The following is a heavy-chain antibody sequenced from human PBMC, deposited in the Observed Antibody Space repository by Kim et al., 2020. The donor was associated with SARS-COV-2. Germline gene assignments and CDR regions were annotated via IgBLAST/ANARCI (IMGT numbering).Heavy chain of an antibody. V-gene: IGHV4-59*08. Sequence: SETLSLTCTVSGGSISSYYWSWIRQPPGKGLEWIGYIYYSGSTNYNPSLKSRVTISVDTSKNQFSLKLSSVTAADTAVYYCARHMGDWMDFDYWGQGTLVTVSS. CDR2: IYYSGST. CDR1: GGSISSYY. CDR3: ARHMGDWMDFDY. D-gene: IGHD2-21*02. J-gene: IGHJ4*02.